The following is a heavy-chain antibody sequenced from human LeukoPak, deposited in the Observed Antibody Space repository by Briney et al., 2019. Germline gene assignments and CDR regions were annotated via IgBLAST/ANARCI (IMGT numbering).Heavy chain of an antibody. Sequence: ASVKVSCKASGYTFTSSGISWVRQAPGQGLEWMGWISAYNGNTNYAQKLQGRVTMITDTSTSTAYMELRSLRSDDTAVYYCARTDALEIVVVPAAIHWGQGTLVTVSS. V-gene: IGHV1-18*01. D-gene: IGHD2-2*02. J-gene: IGHJ4*02. CDR3: ARTDALEIVVVPAAIH. CDR1: GYTFTSSG. CDR2: ISAYNGNT.